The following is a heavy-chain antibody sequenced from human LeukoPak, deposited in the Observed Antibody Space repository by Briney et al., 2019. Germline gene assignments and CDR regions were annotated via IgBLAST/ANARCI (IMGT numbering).Heavy chain of an antibody. D-gene: IGHD3-22*01. CDR2: ISYDGTDK. V-gene: IGHV3-30-3*01. CDR3: ARGSTYYDSSGQVPFDY. Sequence: GGSLRLSCAASGFTFGGYAMHWVRQAPGKGLEWVALISYDGTDKYYADSVKGRFTISRDNSKNTLYLQVNSLRTEDTAVYYCARGSTYYDSSGQVPFDYWGQGTLVTVSS. J-gene: IGHJ4*02. CDR1: GFTFGGYA.